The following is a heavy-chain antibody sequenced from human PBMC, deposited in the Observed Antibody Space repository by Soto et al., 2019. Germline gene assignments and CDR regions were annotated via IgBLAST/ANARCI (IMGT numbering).Heavy chain of an antibody. D-gene: IGHD6-13*01. J-gene: IGHJ3*02. CDR2: IYYSGST. CDR1: GGSISSSSYY. Sequence: SETLSLTCTVSGGSISSSSYYWGWIRQPPGKGLEWIGSIYYSGSTYYNPSLKSRVTISVYTSKNQFSLKLSSVTAADTAVYYCARRLGQQLVPGAFDIWGQGTMVTV. V-gene: IGHV4-39*01. CDR3: ARRLGQQLVPGAFDI.